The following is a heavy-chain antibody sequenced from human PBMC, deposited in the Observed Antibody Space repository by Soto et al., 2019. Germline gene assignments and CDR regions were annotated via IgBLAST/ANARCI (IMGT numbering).Heavy chain of an antibody. CDR1: GFTFSSYG. J-gene: IGHJ4*02. CDR2: IWYDGSNK. CDR3: ARDFSGLPYGDYHNYFDY. V-gene: IGHV3-33*01. Sequence: GGSLRLSCAASGFTFSSYGMHWVRQAPGKGLEWVAVIWYDGSNKYYADSVKGRFTISRDNSKNTLYLQMNSLRAEDTAVYYCARDFSGLPYGDYHNYFDYWGQGTLVTVSS. D-gene: IGHD4-17*01.